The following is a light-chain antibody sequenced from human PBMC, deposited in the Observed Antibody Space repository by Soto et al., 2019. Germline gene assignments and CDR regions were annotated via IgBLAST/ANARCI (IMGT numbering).Light chain of an antibody. V-gene: IGKV3-20*01. CDR1: QSVSSYY. Sequence: LKKSLGTLSWCQGGRATVSCRASQSVSSYYLAWYQQKPGQAPRLLIYAASSRATGIPDRFSGGGSGTDFTLTISRLEPQDFAVYYCQQCGSSPWRFGQGTKV. CDR3: QQCGSSPWR. CDR2: AAS. J-gene: IGKJ1*01.